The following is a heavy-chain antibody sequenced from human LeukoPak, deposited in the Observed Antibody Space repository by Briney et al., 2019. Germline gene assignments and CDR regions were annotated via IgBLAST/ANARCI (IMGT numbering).Heavy chain of an antibody. CDR2: IFGSGGST. CDR1: GFTFSSYA. CDR3: AKTTTGYSSGRYPGWPVDY. V-gene: IGHV3-23*01. D-gene: IGHD6-19*01. Sequence: GGSLRLSCAASGFTFSSYAMYWVRQAPGKGLELVSGIFGSGGSTHYADSVKGRFTISRDNSKNTVYLQMNSLRAEDTAVYYCAKTTTGYSSGRYPGWPVDYWGQGTLVTVSS. J-gene: IGHJ4*02.